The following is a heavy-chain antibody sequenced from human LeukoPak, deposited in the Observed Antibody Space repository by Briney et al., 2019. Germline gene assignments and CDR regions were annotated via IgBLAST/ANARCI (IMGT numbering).Heavy chain of an antibody. V-gene: IGHV3-30*19. CDR1: GFTFSSYG. J-gene: IGHJ4*02. CDR3: ARAVPSRQAIDY. CDR2: VSFHGTDK. Sequence: TGGSLRLSCAASGFTFSSYGMHWVRQAPGKGLDWVAVVSFHGTDKFYADSVKGRFTISRDNSKNTLYLQMNSLIPEDTAVYYCARAVPSRQAIDYWGQGTLVTVSS.